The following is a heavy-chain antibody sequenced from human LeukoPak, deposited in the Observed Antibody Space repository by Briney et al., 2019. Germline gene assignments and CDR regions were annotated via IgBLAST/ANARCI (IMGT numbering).Heavy chain of an antibody. J-gene: IGHJ4*02. D-gene: IGHD3-22*01. CDR2: INPSGGST. V-gene: IGHV1-46*01. CDR1: GYTFTSYY. Sequence: VASVKVSCKASGYTFTSYYMHWVRQAPGQGLEWMGIINPSGGSTSYAQKFQGRVTMTRDTSTSTVYMEPSSLRSEDTAVYYCARGGDYYDSSGYHFDYWGQGTLVTVSS. CDR3: ARGGDYYDSSGYHFDY.